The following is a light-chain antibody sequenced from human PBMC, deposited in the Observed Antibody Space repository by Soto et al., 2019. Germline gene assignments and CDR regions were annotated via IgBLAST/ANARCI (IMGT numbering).Light chain of an antibody. V-gene: IGKV1-39*01. CDR2: SAS. CDR3: QQGYSTPYT. Sequence: DIRMTQSPSSLSASVGDRVTITCRASQTISTYLNWYQHKPGIPPKLLIYSASSLQSGVPSRFSGSASGTDFTLTISSLQPEDFATYYCQQGYSTPYTFGQGTKLEIK. J-gene: IGKJ2*01. CDR1: QTISTY.